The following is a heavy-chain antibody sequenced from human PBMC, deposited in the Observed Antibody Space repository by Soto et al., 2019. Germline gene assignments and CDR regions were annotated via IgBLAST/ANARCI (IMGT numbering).Heavy chain of an antibody. Sequence: GGSLRLSCAASGFTFSNYSMSWIRQAPGKGLEWVSYISSSSSYTNYADSVKGRFTISRDNAKNTLYLQMNSLRAEDTAVYYCASAKDYYVSSGLGGFDYWGQGTLVTVSS. CDR3: ASAKDYYVSSGLGGFDY. CDR2: ISSSSSYT. J-gene: IGHJ4*02. V-gene: IGHV3-11*06. D-gene: IGHD3-22*01. CDR1: GFTFSNYS.